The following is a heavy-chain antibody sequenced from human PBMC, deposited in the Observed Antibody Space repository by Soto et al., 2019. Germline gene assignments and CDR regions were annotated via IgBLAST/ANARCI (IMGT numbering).Heavy chain of an antibody. CDR3: ARESGYSGYAPRNHWFDP. CDR2: IIPIFGTA. V-gene: IGHV1-69*13. CDR1: GGTFSSYA. J-gene: IGHJ5*02. D-gene: IGHD5-12*01. Sequence: ASVKVSCKASGGTFSSYAISWVRQAPGQGLEWMGGIIPIFGTANYAQKFQGRVTITADESTSTAYMELSSLRSEDTAVYYCARESGYSGYAPRNHWFDPWGQGTLVTVSS.